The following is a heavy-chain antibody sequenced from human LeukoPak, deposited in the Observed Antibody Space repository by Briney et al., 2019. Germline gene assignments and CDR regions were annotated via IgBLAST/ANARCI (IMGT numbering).Heavy chain of an antibody. Sequence: SETLSLTCTISGGFISSYYWSWIRQPPGKGLEWIGYIYYSGTTTYNPSLKSRIAMSVDTSKNQFSLRLNSVTAADTAVYYCARRGAARRYDGLDVWGQGTTVTVSS. CDR2: IYYSGTT. D-gene: IGHD6-6*01. CDR3: ARRGAARRYDGLDV. V-gene: IGHV4-59*08. CDR1: GGFISSYY. J-gene: IGHJ6*02.